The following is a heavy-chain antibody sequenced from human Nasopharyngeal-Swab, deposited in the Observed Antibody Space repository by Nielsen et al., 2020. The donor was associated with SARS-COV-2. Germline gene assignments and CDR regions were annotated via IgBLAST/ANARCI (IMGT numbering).Heavy chain of an antibody. CDR3: AKGADIVVIPAAISSEYFHH. J-gene: IGHJ1*01. V-gene: IGHV3-30*18. CDR2: VSHDGSNK. D-gene: IGHD2-2*02. Sequence: VRQAPGKGLEWVAIVSHDGSNKYYADSVKGRFTISRDNSKNTLYLQVNSLRTEDTAVYYCAKGADIVVIPAAISSEYFHHWGQGTLVTVSS.